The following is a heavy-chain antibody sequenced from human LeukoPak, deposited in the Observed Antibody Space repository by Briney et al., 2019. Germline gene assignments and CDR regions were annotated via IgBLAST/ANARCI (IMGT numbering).Heavy chain of an antibody. CDR1: GFTVSGNY. V-gene: IGHV3-53*01. Sequence: PGRPLRLSCAASGFTVSGNYMSWVRQAPGKGLEWVSVVHSGGNTYYADSVKGRFAISRDNSKNTLYLQMNSLRAEDTAVYYCAKFIGGWYLDYFDYWGQGTLVTVSS. CDR3: AKFIGGWYLDYFDY. D-gene: IGHD6-19*01. CDR2: VHSGGNT. J-gene: IGHJ4*02.